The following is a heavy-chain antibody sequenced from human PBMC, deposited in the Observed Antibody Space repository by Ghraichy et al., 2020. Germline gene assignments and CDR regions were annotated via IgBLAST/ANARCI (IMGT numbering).Heavy chain of an antibody. J-gene: IGHJ4*02. CDR2: IYYSGST. Sequence: SETLSLTCTVSGGSISSSSYYWGWIRQPPGKGLEWIGSIYYSGSTYYNPSLKSRVTISVDTSKNQFSLKLSSVTAADTAVYYCASPDPVRGVIILGHFDYWGQGTLVTVSS. V-gene: IGHV4-39*01. CDR1: GGSISSSSYY. D-gene: IGHD3-10*01. CDR3: ASPDPVRGVIILGHFDY.